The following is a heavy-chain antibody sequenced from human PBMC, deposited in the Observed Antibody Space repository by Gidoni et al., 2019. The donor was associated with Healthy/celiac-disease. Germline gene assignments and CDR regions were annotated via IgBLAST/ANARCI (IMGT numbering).Heavy chain of an antibody. D-gene: IGHD2-15*01. CDR2: LSDDGSNK. Sequence: QVQLVESGGGVVEPGRSLRLAWDAHGFTFSSYAMHWVHQAPGKWLEWVAVLSDDGSNKYYADSVKGRFTISRDNSKNTLYLQMNSLIAEDTAGYYCARAGGGTYSYYYYYMDVWGKGTTVTVSS. CDR1: GFTFSSYA. CDR3: ARAGGGTYSYYYYYMDV. V-gene: IGHV3-30*04. J-gene: IGHJ6*03.